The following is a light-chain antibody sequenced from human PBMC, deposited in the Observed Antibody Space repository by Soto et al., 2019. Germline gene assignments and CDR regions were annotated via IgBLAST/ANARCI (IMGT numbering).Light chain of an antibody. Sequence: EIVLTQSPGTLSLSPGERATLSCRASQSVSSSYLAWYQQKPGQAPRLLIYGASSRATGIPDRFSGSGPGTDFPLTISRLEPEDFAVYYCQQYGSSPPYTFGQGTKREIK. CDR1: QSVSSSY. CDR2: GAS. V-gene: IGKV3-20*01. J-gene: IGKJ2*01. CDR3: QQYGSSPPYT.